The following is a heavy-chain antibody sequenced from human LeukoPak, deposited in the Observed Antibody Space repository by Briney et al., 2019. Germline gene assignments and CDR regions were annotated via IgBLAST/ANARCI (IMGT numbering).Heavy chain of an antibody. CDR2: ISGSGGST. Sequence: SGGSLRLSCTGSGFTFGDYAMSWFRQAPGKGLEWVSAISGSGGSTYYADSVKGRFTISRDNSKNTLYLQMNSLRAEDTAVYYCAKARESSGWYSWGQGTLVTVSS. CDR3: AKARESSGWYS. J-gene: IGHJ4*02. CDR1: GFTFGDYA. V-gene: IGHV3-23*01. D-gene: IGHD6-19*01.